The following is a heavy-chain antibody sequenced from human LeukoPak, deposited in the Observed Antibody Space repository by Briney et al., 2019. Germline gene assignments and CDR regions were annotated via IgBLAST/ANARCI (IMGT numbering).Heavy chain of an antibody. J-gene: IGHJ4*02. Sequence: GGSLRLSCAASGFTFSDFAMFWVRQPPGKGLEWVSSIFQGGGEIHYADSVRGRFTISRDNSRSTLFLQMNSLRAADTAIYYCATYRQVMLPFESWGQGTLVTVSS. CDR3: ATYRQVMLPFES. D-gene: IGHD5-18*01. CDR1: GFTFSDFA. CDR2: IFQGGGEI. V-gene: IGHV3-23*01.